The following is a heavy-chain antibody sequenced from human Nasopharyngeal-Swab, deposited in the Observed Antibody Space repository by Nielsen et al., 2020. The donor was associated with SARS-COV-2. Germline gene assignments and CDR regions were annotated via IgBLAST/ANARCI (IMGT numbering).Heavy chain of an antibody. CDR2: IIPIFGTA. Sequence: SVKVSCKASGGTFRSYAINWVRQAPGQGLVWMGGIIPIFGTANYAQKFQGRVTITADESTSTAYMELSSLRSEDTAVYYCARDGDRRERWLQFLDYWGQGTLVTVSS. V-gene: IGHV1-69*13. J-gene: IGHJ4*02. CDR3: ARDGDRRERWLQFLDY. D-gene: IGHD5-24*01. CDR1: GGTFRSYA.